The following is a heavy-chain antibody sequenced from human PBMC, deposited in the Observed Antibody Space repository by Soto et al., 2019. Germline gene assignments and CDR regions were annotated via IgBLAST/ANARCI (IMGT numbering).Heavy chain of an antibody. CDR3: AREPDFYASGGYYRLVDY. Sequence: QVQLQESGPGLVKPSQTLSLTCTVSGASISSDGFYWSWIRQHPGKGLEWIGYIHYSGSTYYNPSLESRLSISVDTSKNLFSLMVSSVAAADTAVYYCAREPDFYASGGYYRLVDYWGQGALVTVSS. D-gene: IGHD3-22*01. CDR1: GASISSDGFY. CDR2: IHYSGST. J-gene: IGHJ4*02. V-gene: IGHV4-31*03.